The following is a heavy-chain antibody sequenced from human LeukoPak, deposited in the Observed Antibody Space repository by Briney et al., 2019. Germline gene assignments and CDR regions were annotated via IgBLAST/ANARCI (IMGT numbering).Heavy chain of an antibody. CDR3: ARQHGGITTGCYYYMDV. CDR1: GGSFSGYY. Sequence: SETLSLTCAVYGGSFSGYYWSWIRQPPGKGLEWIGEINHSGSTNYNPSLKSRVTISVDTSKNQFSLKLSSVTAADTAVYYCARQHGGITTGCYYYMDVWGKGTTVTVSS. D-gene: IGHD4-11*01. CDR2: INHSGST. J-gene: IGHJ6*03. V-gene: IGHV4-34*01.